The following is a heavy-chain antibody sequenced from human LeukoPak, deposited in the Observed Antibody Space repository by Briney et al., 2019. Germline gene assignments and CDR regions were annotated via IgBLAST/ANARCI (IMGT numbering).Heavy chain of an antibody. J-gene: IGHJ1*01. CDR3: ARGEDGDYYFQH. CDR2: IIQSGNT. Sequence: PSETLSLTCAVYGGSFSGYYWNWIRQPPGKGLEWIGEIIQSGNTYYNPSLKSRVTVSLDTSKNQFSLKLSSVTAADTAVYYCARGEDGDYYFQHWGQGTLVTVSS. CDR1: GGSFSGYY. V-gene: IGHV4-34*01. D-gene: IGHD4-17*01.